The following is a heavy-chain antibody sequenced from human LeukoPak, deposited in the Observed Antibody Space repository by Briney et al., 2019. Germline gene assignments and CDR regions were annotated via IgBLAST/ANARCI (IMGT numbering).Heavy chain of an antibody. Sequence: ASVKVSCKASGYTFTSYGISWVRQAPGQGLEWMGWISAYNGNTNYAQKLQGRVTMTTDTSTSTAYVELRSLRSDDTAVYYCARDNRYSVGLFNYWGQGTLVTVPS. CDR3: ARDNRYSVGLFNY. J-gene: IGHJ4*02. CDR1: GYTFTSYG. D-gene: IGHD3-9*01. V-gene: IGHV1-18*01. CDR2: ISAYNGNT.